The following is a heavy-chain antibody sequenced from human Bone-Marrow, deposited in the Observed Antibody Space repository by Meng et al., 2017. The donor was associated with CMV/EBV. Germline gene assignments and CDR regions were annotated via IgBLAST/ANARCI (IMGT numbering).Heavy chain of an antibody. Sequence: EVQLVESGGGLAKPGGSLRLSCAASGFTFSSYSMNWVRQAPGKGLEWVSSISSSSSYIYYADSVKGRFTISRDNAKNSLYLQMNSLRAEDTAVYYCARDLLDWNYVGVGYWGQGTLVTVSS. D-gene: IGHD1-7*01. V-gene: IGHV3-21*01. J-gene: IGHJ4*02. CDR3: ARDLLDWNYVGVGY. CDR2: ISSSSSYI. CDR1: GFTFSSYS.